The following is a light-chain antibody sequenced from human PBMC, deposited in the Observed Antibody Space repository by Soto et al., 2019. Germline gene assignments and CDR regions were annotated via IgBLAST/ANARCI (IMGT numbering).Light chain of an antibody. CDR2: DAF. Sequence: ELVVTQTPCTLSLSPGEGATVSCRVSQSISTYLAWYQQKPGPAPSLLIYDAFNRATGIPARLSGSGSGTDFTPTISSIDPEYFASYYCQQWSSWPTFGQGTKVDIK. CDR1: QSISTY. CDR3: QQWSSWPT. J-gene: IGKJ1*01. V-gene: IGKV3-11*01.